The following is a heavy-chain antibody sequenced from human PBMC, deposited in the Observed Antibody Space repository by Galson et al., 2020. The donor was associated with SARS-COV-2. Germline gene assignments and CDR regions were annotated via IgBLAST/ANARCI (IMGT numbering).Heavy chain of an antibody. CDR2: IFYDGSDT. CDR3: ARDGQHGGGLAVDY. V-gene: IGHV3-30*12. Sequence: GGSMRLSCAASGFTFNSHPLHWVRQAPGKGLEWVAQIFYDGSDTYYADSVKGRFTISRDNSENTAYLQMNNLRAEDTARHYCARDGQHGGGLAVDYWGQGTVVTVSS. D-gene: IGHD5-12*01. CDR1: GFTFNSHP. J-gene: IGHJ4*02.